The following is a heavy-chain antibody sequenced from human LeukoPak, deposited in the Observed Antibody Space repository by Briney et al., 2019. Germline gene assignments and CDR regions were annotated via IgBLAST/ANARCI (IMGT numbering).Heavy chain of an antibody. Sequence: SETLSLTCTVSGGSISSGSYYWSWIRQPAGEGLEWIGRIYTSGSTNYNPSLKSRVTISVDTSKNQFSLKLSSVTAADTAVYYCARDVGAVAGRGNYMDVWGKGTTVTISS. J-gene: IGHJ6*03. CDR3: ARDVGAVAGRGNYMDV. CDR2: IYTSGST. D-gene: IGHD6-19*01. CDR1: GGSISSGSYY. V-gene: IGHV4-61*02.